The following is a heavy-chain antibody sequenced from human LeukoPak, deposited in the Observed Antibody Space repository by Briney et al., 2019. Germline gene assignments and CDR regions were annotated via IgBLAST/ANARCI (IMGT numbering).Heavy chain of an antibody. CDR3: AKTLFYDRGHETFQH. Sequence: PGGSLRLSCAASGFSISTYEMNWVRQAPGKGLEWVSAISGSGGSTNYAPSVKGRFTISRDNSKHTLYLQMNSLRAEDTAVYYCAKTLFYDRGHETFQHWGQGTLVTVSS. D-gene: IGHD2/OR15-2a*01. CDR1: GFSISTYE. CDR2: ISGSGGST. J-gene: IGHJ1*01. V-gene: IGHV3-23*01.